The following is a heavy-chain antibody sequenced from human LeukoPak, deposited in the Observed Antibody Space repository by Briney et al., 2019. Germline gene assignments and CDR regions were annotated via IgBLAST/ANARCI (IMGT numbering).Heavy chain of an antibody. CDR3: ARKRARGLDY. CDR2: ISSSGSTV. J-gene: IGHJ4*02. CDR1: GFTFSRYE. D-gene: IGHD3-10*01. Sequence: PGGSLSLFCAVSGFTFSRYEMNWVRQAPGKGLEWISYISSSGSTVYYADSVKGRFTISRDNAKISLYLQMNSVRAEDTAVYYCARKRARGLDYWGQGTLVTVSS. V-gene: IGHV3-48*03.